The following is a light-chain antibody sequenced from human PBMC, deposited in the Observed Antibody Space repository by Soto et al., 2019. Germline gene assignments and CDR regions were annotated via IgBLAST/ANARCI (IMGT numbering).Light chain of an antibody. CDR3: HQYNNWPPWT. CDR1: QSVSSN. J-gene: IGKJ1*01. Sequence: EIVMTQSPATLSVSPGERATLSCRASQSVSSNLAWYQQKPGQAPRLLIYGASTRATGIPARLSGSGSGTEFTLTISSLQSEDFAVYCCHQYNNWPPWTFGQGTKVEIK. V-gene: IGKV3-15*01. CDR2: GAS.